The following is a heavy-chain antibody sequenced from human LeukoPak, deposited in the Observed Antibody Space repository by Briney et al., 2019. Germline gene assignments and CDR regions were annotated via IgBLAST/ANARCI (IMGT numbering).Heavy chain of an antibody. J-gene: IGHJ4*02. V-gene: IGHV3-66*01. CDR2: IFSGGAT. D-gene: IGHD3-22*01. CDR3: ARDIFVHSGYYY. Sequence: TGGSLRLSCAASGFTFGSYSMNWVRQAPGKGLEWVSVIFSGGATYYADSLKGRFSISRDNSKNTLYLQMNSLRAEDTAVYYCARDIFVHSGYYYWGQGTLVTVSS. CDR1: GFTFGSYS.